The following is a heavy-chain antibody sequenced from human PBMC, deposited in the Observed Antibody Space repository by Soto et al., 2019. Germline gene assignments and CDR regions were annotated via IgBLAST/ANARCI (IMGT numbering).Heavy chain of an antibody. CDR1: GFTFSSYX. J-gene: IGHJ5*02. D-gene: IGHD3-3*01. CDR3: ARPPILDGNWFDP. CDR2: INSDGSST. Sequence: GGSLRLSCAASGFTFSSYXMHWVRQAPGKGLVWVSRINSDGSSTSYADSVKGRFTISRDNAKNTLYLQMNSLRAEDTAVYYCARPPILDGNWFDPWGQGTLVTVSS. V-gene: IGHV3-74*01.